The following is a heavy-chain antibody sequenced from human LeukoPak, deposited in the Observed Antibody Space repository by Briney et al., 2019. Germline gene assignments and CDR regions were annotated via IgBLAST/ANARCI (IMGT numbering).Heavy chain of an antibody. CDR2: IERGTST. V-gene: IGHV3-69-1*01. Sequence: GGSLRLSCSASGFSISDYYMTWVRQAPGKGLEWVSTIERGTSTLYAGSVKGRFTISRDNTKNTLYLQMNSLRAEDTAVYYCGRGGYDFDAWGPGTTVSVFS. CDR1: GFSISDYY. CDR3: GRGGYDFDA. D-gene: IGHD3/OR15-3a*01. J-gene: IGHJ6*02.